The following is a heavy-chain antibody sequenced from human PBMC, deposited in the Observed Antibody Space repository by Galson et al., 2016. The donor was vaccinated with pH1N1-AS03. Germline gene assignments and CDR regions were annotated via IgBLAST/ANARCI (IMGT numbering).Heavy chain of an antibody. D-gene: IGHD6-19*01. Sequence: SLRLSCAASGFTFDNYAIHWVRQAPGKGLEWVAGISWNSGSMGYEDSVKGRFTISRDNAKNSLFRQMTSLRAEDTAFYYCARWDGIGEAGAGFDFWGQGTLVTVSS. CDR1: GFTFDNYA. CDR3: ARWDGIGEAGAGFDF. J-gene: IGHJ4*02. CDR2: ISWNSGSM. V-gene: IGHV3-9*01.